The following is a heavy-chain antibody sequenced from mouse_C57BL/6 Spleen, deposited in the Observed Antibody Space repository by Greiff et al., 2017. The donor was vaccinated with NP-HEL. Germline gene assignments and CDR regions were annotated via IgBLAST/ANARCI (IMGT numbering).Heavy chain of an antibody. V-gene: IGHV1-82*01. D-gene: IGHD3-2*02. J-gene: IGHJ3*01. Sequence: VQGVESGPELVKPGASVKISCKASGYAFSSSWMNWVKQRPGKGLEWIGRIYPGDGDTNYNGKFKGKATLTADKSSSTAYMQLSSLTSEDSAVYFCARDSSGYVEWFAYWGQGTLVTVSA. CDR2: IYPGDGDT. CDR1: GYAFSSSW. CDR3: ARDSSGYVEWFAY.